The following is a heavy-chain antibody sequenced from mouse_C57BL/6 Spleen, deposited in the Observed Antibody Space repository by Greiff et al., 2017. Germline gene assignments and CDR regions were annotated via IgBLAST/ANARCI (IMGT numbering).Heavy chain of an antibody. CDR2: IYPRSGNT. V-gene: IGHV1-81*01. CDR3: ARIDYGSSNWYFDV. Sequence: QVQLKESGAELARPGASVKLSCKASGYTFTSYGLSWVKQRTGQGLEWIGEIYPRSGNTYYNEKFKGKATLTADKSSSTAYMELRSLTSEDSAVYFCARIDYGSSNWYFDVWGTGTTVTVSS. J-gene: IGHJ1*03. CDR1: GYTFTSYG. D-gene: IGHD1-1*01.